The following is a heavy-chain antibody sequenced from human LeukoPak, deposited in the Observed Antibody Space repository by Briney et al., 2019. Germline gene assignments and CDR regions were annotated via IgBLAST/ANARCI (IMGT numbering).Heavy chain of an antibody. CDR1: GGSISSYY. Sequence: SETLSLTCTVSGGSISSYYWSWIRQPPGKGLEWIGYIYYSGSTNYNPSLRSRVTISVDTSKNQFSLKLSSVTAADTAVYYCARDSTISYGRDWFDPWGQGTLVTVSS. CDR3: ARDSTISYGRDWFDP. V-gene: IGHV4-59*12. CDR2: IYYSGST. J-gene: IGHJ5*02. D-gene: IGHD2-2*01.